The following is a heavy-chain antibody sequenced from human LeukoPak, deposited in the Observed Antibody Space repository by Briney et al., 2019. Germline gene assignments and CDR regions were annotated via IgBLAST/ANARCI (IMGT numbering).Heavy chain of an antibody. D-gene: IGHD6-13*01. Sequence: ASVKVSCKASGYTFTGYYMHWVRRAPGQGLEWMGWINPNSGGTNYAQKFQGRVTMTRDTFISTAYMELSRLRSDDTAVYYCARGGSAGIAAAFYSLDPWGQGTLVTVSS. CDR3: ARGGSAGIAAAFYSLDP. CDR1: GYTFTGYY. J-gene: IGHJ5*02. V-gene: IGHV1-2*02. CDR2: INPNSGGT.